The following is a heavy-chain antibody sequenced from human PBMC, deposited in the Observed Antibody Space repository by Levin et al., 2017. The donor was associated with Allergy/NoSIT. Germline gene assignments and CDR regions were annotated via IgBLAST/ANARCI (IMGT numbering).Heavy chain of an antibody. Sequence: GESLKISFSSSFFPFLPSSLLFFLPSPFKGLDWVSVISAGGGNTNYAESVKGRFTISRDNSKDTLYLQMNSLTAEDTAVYYCAKAGSSWYIEIDHWGQGTLVTVSS. CDR1: FFPFLPSS. J-gene: IGHJ4*02. V-gene: IGHV3-23*01. CDR3: AKAGSSWYIEIDH. CDR2: ISAGGGNT. D-gene: IGHD6-13*01.